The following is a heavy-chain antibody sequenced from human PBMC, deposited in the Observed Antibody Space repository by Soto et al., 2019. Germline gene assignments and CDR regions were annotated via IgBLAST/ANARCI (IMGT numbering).Heavy chain of an antibody. CDR3: DKCPRHDGFDI. CDR2: ISPDGSNA. D-gene: IGHD2-15*01. CDR1: GSTFCSYD. J-gene: IGHJ3*02. Sequence: QVPLVESWGDVVQPGRSLRLSCAASGSTFCSYDIHWVRQSPGKGVEWVAHISPDGSNAYYADSVKGRFSVAIDNAENTVYPEMNSLSTEDAAEYYGDKCPRHDGFDIWGQGTMVTVSS. V-gene: IGHV3-30-3*01.